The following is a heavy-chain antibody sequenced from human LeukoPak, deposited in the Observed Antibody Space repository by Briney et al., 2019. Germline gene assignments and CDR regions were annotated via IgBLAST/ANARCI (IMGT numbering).Heavy chain of an antibody. CDR2: IWSDGTNQ. J-gene: IGHJ4*02. CDR3: ARDAQRGFDYSNSLEY. D-gene: IGHD4-11*01. Sequence: GTSPRLSCAASKFTFSHYGMHWVRQAPGKGLRWVAVIWSDGTNQYYADSVKGRFTISRDNFNNMVYLQMNSLRVDDTGVYYCARDAQRGFDYSNSLEYWGQGALVTVSS. CDR1: KFTFSHYG. V-gene: IGHV3-33*01.